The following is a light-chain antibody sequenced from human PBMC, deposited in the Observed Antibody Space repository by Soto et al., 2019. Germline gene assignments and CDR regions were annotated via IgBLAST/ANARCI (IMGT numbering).Light chain of an antibody. V-gene: IGLV1-40*01. CDR1: SSNIGAGYD. CDR2: GNS. J-gene: IGLJ2*01. CDR3: QSYDRSLSGVV. Sequence: QSVLTQPPSVSGAPGQGVTISCTGSSSNIGAGYDVHWYQQLPGTAPKLLIYGNSNRPSGVPDRFSGSKSGTSASLAITGLQAEDEADYYRQSYDRSLSGVVFGGGTKVTVL.